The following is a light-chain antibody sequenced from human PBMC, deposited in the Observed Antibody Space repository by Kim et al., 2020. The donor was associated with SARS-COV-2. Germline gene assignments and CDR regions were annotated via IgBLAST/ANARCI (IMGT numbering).Light chain of an antibody. CDR3: QQIYSDPQT. V-gene: IGKV1-39*01. CDR2: GTS. CDR1: QTISPH. Sequence: SVGDRVTITCRANQTISPHLHWYEQKPGKAPELLIYGTSTLQSGVPSRFSGSGSGTVFTLSISTLNVEDSGTYYCQQIYSDPQTFGRETKVEI. J-gene: IGKJ1*01.